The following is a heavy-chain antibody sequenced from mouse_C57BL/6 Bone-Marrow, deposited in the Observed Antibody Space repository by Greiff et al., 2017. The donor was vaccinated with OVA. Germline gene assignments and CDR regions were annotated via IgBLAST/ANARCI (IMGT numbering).Heavy chain of an antibody. CDR3: ARKPYYGSSWFAY. V-gene: IGHV1-42*01. CDR2: INPSTGGT. CDR1: GYSFTGYY. J-gene: IGHJ3*01. Sequence: EVQLQQSGPELVKPGASVKISCKASGYSFTGYYMNWVKQSPEKSLEWIGEINPSTGGTTYNQKFKAKATLTVDKSSSTAYMQLKSLTSEDSAVYYCARKPYYGSSWFAYWGQGTLVTVSA. D-gene: IGHD1-1*01.